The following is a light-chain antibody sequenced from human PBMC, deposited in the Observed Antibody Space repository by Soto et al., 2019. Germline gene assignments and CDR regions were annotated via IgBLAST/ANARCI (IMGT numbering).Light chain of an antibody. Sequence: EIVLTQSPGTLALSPGERGTLSFRASQSVSSYLAWYQQKPGQAPRLLIYDASNRATGIPARFSGSGSGTDFTLTISSLEPEDFAVYYCQQRSNWPLTFGGGTRLEIK. V-gene: IGKV3-11*01. CDR1: QSVSSY. CDR2: DAS. CDR3: QQRSNWPLT. J-gene: IGKJ5*01.